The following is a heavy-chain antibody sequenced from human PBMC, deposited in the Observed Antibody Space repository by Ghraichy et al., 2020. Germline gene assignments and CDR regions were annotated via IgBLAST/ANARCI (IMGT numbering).Heavy chain of an antibody. D-gene: IGHD2-15*01. CDR2: IYYSGST. Sequence: SETPSLTCTVSGGSISSSSYYWGWIRQPPGKGLEWIGSIYYSGSTYYNPSLKSRVTISVDTSKNQFSLKLSSVTAADTAVYYCASVVVVAALRYFQHWGQGTLVTVSS. J-gene: IGHJ1*01. CDR3: ASVVVVAALRYFQH. CDR1: GGSISSSSYY. V-gene: IGHV4-39*01.